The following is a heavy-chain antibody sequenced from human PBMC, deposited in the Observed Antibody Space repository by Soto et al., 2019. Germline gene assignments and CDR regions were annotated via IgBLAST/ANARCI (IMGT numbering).Heavy chain of an antibody. J-gene: IGHJ4*02. D-gene: IGHD2-2*02. CDR1: GFTFSDYY. V-gene: IGHV3-11*06. CDR3: ARVLDIPRAPFDY. Sequence: GGSLRLSCAASGFTFSDYYMSWIRQAPGKGLEWVSYISSSSSYTNYADSVKGRFTISRDNAKNSLYLQMNSLRAEDTAVYYCARVLDIPRAPFDYWGQGTLVTVSS. CDR2: ISSSSSYT.